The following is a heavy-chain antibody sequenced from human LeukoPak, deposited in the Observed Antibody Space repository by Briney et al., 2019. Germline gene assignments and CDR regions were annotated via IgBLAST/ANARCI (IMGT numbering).Heavy chain of an antibody. Sequence: GGSLRLSCAASGFTFSSYGMHWVRQAPGKGLEWVAVIWYDGSNKYYADSVKGRFTISRDNSKNTLYLQMNSLRAEDTAVYYCAREEYSSGWYVNWFDPWGQGTLVTVSS. CDR2: IWYDGSNK. CDR3: AREEYSSGWYVNWFDP. V-gene: IGHV3-33*01. D-gene: IGHD6-19*01. J-gene: IGHJ5*02. CDR1: GFTFSSYG.